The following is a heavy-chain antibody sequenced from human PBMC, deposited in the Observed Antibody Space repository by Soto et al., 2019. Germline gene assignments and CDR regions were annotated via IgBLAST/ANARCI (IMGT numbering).Heavy chain of an antibody. V-gene: IGHV1-69*01. CDR3: ARDRSDPRPNGFDI. CDR2: IVPTLQTA. J-gene: IGHJ3*02. D-gene: IGHD3-16*02. CDR1: GDTPDIYS. Sequence: QVQLVQSGAEVRKPGSSVKVSCKASGDTPDIYSISWMRQVPGQGLEWMGGIVPTLQTAKYAQKFQGRVTITADEFTRTAYMEVTSLRFEDTAVYYCARDRSDPRPNGFDIWGQGTMVTVSS.